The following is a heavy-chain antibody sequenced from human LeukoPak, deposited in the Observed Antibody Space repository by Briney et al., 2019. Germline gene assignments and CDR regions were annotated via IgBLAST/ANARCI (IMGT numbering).Heavy chain of an antibody. CDR1: GFTFSSYS. V-gene: IGHV3-21*01. CDR2: ISSSSSYI. CDR3: ARDPPIAVAGVYFDY. Sequence: PGGSLRLSCAASGFTFSSYSMNLVRQAPGKGLEWVSSISSSSSYIYYADSVKGRFTIARDNAKNSLYLQMNSLRAEDAAVYYCARDPPIAVAGVYFDYWGQGTLVTVSS. J-gene: IGHJ4*02. D-gene: IGHD6-19*01.